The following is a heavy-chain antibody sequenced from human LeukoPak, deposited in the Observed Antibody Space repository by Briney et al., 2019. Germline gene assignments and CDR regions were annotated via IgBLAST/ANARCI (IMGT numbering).Heavy chain of an antibody. Sequence: PGGSLRLSCAASGFTFSSYGMHWVRQAPGKGLEWVAVIWYGGSNKYYADSVKGRFTISRDNSKNTLYLQMNSLRAEDTAVYYCAKGPLLARVHEDFWSGQPLPDYYYYMDVWGKGTTVTVSS. J-gene: IGHJ6*03. CDR2: IWYGGSNK. CDR3: AKGPLLARVHEDFWSGQPLPDYYYYMDV. CDR1: GFTFSSYG. V-gene: IGHV3-30*02. D-gene: IGHD3-3*01.